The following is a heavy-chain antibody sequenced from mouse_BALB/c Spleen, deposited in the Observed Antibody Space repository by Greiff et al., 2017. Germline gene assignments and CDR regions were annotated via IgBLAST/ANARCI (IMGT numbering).Heavy chain of an antibody. CDR3: AKNYYGSSYNY. J-gene: IGHJ2*01. CDR2: ISSGGST. V-gene: IGHV5-6-5*01. Sequence: EVQLQESGGGLVKPGGSLKLSCAASGFTFSSYAMSWVRQTPEKRLEWVASISSGGSTYYPDSVKGRFTISRDNARNILYLQMSSLRSEDTAMYYCAKNYYGSSYNYWGQGTTLTVSS. D-gene: IGHD1-1*01. CDR1: GFTFSSYA.